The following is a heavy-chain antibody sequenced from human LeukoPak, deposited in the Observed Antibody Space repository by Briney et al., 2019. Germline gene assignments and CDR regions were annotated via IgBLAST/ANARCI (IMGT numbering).Heavy chain of an antibody. CDR2: IDPSDSYT. D-gene: IGHD5-18*01. J-gene: IGHJ4*02. Sequence: HGESLRISCKGSGYSFTTYWISWVRQMPGKGLEWMGMIDPSDSYTNYSPSFQGHVTISSDKSISTAYLQWSSLKASDTAIYYCARQSGRQLWFDYWGQGTLVTVSS. CDR3: ARQSGRQLWFDY. CDR1: GYSFTTYW. V-gene: IGHV5-10-1*01.